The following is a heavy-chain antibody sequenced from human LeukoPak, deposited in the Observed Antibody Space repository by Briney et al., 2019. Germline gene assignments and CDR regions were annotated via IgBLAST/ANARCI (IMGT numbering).Heavy chain of an antibody. CDR3: ARAVAGLYFDC. CDR1: GFTFTDYW. V-gene: IGHV3-53*01. CDR2: LYTDGKT. D-gene: IGHD6-19*01. J-gene: IGHJ4*02. Sequence: GGSLRLSCVASGFTFTDYWMHWVRQAPGKGLQWVSVLYTDGKTFYEDSMKGRFTISRDNSKNTLNLQINNLRDDDTAVYYCARAVAGLYFDCWGQGILVTVSS.